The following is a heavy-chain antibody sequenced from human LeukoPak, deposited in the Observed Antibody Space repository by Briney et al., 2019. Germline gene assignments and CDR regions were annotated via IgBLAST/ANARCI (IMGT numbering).Heavy chain of an antibody. D-gene: IGHD3-22*01. CDR3: SSGYYYGLFDY. V-gene: IGHV3-74*01. Sequence: GGSLRLPCAASGFTFSSYWMHWVRQAPGKGLVWVSRINSDGSSTSYADSVKGRFTISRDNAKNTLYLQMNSLRAEDTAVYYCSSGYYYGLFDYWGQGTLVTVSS. J-gene: IGHJ4*02. CDR1: GFTFSSYW. CDR2: INSDGSST.